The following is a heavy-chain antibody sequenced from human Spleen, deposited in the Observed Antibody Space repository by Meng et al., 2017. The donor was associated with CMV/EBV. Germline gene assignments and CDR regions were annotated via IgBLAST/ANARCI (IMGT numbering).Heavy chain of an antibody. D-gene: IGHD5-24*01. J-gene: IGHJ6*02. CDR1: GGTFSSYA. Sequence: SVKVSCKASGGTFSSYAISWVRQAPGQGLEWMGGIIPILGIANYAQKFQGRVTITADKSTSTAYMELSSLRSDDTAVYYCARGDGYNLEGYYSYAMDVWGQGTTVTVSS. CDR2: IIPILGIA. CDR3: ARGDGYNLEGYYSYAMDV. V-gene: IGHV1-69*10.